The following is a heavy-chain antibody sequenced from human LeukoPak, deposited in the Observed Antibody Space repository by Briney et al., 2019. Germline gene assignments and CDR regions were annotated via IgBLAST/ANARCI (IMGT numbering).Heavy chain of an antibody. V-gene: IGHV3-23*01. CDR3: AKDTLADDFLIGYGFDY. D-gene: IGHD3-3*01. Sequence: GGSLRLSCAASGFTFSKYGMSWVRQAPGKGLEWVSVISGSGGTTYYADSVKGRFSISRDNSNNTLYLQMNSLRAEDTAVYCAKDTLADDFLIGYGFDYWGQGTLVTVSS. CDR1: GFTFSKYG. J-gene: IGHJ4*02. CDR2: ISGSGGTT.